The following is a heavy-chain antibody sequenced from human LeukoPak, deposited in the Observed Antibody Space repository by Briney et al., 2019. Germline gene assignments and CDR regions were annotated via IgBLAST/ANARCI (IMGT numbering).Heavy chain of an antibody. CDR1: GYTFSSYG. D-gene: IGHD2-2*01. J-gene: IGHJ4*02. Sequence: ASVMVSCKASGYTFSSYGITWVRQAPGQGLEWTGWINAYNGNTNYAQNVQGRVTMTTDTSTSTAYMELRSLRSDDTAVYYRARTHCDTTSCLVIDYWGQGTLVTVSS. CDR3: ARTHCDTTSCLVIDY. CDR2: INAYNGNT. V-gene: IGHV1-18*01.